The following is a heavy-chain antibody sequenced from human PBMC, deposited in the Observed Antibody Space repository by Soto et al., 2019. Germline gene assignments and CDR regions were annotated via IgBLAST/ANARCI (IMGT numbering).Heavy chain of an antibody. CDR2: IYYSGST. Sequence: PSETLSLTCTVSGGSISGSSYFWGWIRQPPGKGLEWIGSIYYSGSTYYNPSLKSRVTISVDTSKNQFSLKLSSVTAADTAVYYFARGVLLWFGELSGYYYGMDVWGQGTTVS. CDR1: GGSISGSSYF. D-gene: IGHD3-10*01. V-gene: IGHV4-39*01. CDR3: ARGVLLWFGELSGYYYGMDV. J-gene: IGHJ6*02.